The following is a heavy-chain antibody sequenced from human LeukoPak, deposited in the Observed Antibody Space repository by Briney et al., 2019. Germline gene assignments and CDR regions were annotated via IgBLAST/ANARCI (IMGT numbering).Heavy chain of an antibody. Sequence: PGGSLRLSCAASGFTFDDYGMSWVRHAPGKGLEWVSGINWNGGSTGYADSVKGRFTISRDNAKNSLYLQMNSLRAEDTALYYCARDLDGYNSGALLGYWGQGTLVTVSS. J-gene: IGHJ4*02. CDR3: ARDLDGYNSGALLGY. V-gene: IGHV3-20*04. D-gene: IGHD5-24*01. CDR2: INWNGGST. CDR1: GFTFDDYG.